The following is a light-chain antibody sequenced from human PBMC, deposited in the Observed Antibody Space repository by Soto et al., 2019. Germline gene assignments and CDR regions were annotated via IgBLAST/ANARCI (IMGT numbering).Light chain of an antibody. Sequence: EIVLTQSPATLSLSPGARATLSCRAGQSVSSYLAWYQQKPGQAPRLLIYDASNRATGIPARFSGSGSGTDFTLTISSLEPEEFAVYYCTQRSTGPWTSGQGTKVEIK. J-gene: IGKJ1*01. CDR1: QSVSSY. CDR2: DAS. CDR3: TQRSTGPWT. V-gene: IGKV3-11*01.